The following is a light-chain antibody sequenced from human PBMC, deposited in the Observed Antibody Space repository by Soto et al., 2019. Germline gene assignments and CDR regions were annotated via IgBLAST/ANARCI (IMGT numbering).Light chain of an antibody. Sequence: EIVMTHSPSTLSWSPVQGATLSCRASQSASTNLAWYQQKPGQAPRLLLYGASTRATGIPVRFSGSGFGTEFTLTISSLQSEDFAVYYCQQYKNWPLFGQGTRLEIK. CDR2: GAS. CDR3: QQYKNWPL. J-gene: IGKJ5*01. V-gene: IGKV3-15*01. CDR1: QSASTN.